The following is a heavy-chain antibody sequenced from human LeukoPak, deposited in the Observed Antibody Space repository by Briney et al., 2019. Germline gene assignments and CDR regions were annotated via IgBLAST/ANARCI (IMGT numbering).Heavy chain of an antibody. D-gene: IGHD3-10*01. CDR1: GFTFGDYA. Sequence: GGSLRLSCTASGFTFGDYAMSWVRQAPRKGLEWVGFIRNKAYGGTTEYAASVKGRFTISRDDSKSIACLQVNSLKTEDTAVYYCTRDWLGVAIDYWGQGTLAAVSS. V-gene: IGHV3-49*04. CDR2: IRNKAYGGTT. J-gene: IGHJ4*02. CDR3: TRDWLGVAIDY.